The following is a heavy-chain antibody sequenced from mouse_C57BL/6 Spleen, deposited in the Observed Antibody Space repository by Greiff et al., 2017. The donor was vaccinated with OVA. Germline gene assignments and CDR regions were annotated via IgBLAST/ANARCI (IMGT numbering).Heavy chain of an antibody. Sequence: LQESGAELVKPGASVKLSCKASGYTFTEYTIHWVKQRSGQGLEWIGWFYPGSGSIKYNEKFKDKATLTADKSSSTVYMELSRLTSEDSAVYFCARHEEEGYDGYLYAMDYWGQGTSVTVSS. CDR3: ARHEEEGYDGYLYAMDY. V-gene: IGHV1-62-2*01. CDR1: GYTFTEYT. J-gene: IGHJ4*01. D-gene: IGHD2-3*01. CDR2: FYPGSGSI.